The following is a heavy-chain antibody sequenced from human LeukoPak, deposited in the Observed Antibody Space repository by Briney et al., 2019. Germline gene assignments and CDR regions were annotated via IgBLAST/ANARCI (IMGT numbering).Heavy chain of an antibody. CDR1: GGSISRGGYY. CDR3: ARDVYGGNGFDY. J-gene: IGHJ4*02. V-gene: IGHV4-30-2*01. D-gene: IGHD4-23*01. Sequence: SQTLSLTCTVSGGSISRGGYYWGWLRQPPGKGLEWIGYIDHSGSTYYNPSLKRRFTISVERTTNQFYLKPCDVTAADTAVYYCARDVYGGNGFDYWGQGTLVTVSS. CDR2: IDHSGST.